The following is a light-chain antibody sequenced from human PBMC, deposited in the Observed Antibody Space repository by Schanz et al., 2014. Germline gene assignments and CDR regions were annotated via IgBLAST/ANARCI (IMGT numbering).Light chain of an antibody. CDR3: QQFNNYPPQFT. J-gene: IGKJ4*01. CDR1: QSVLYSSNNKNY. Sequence: DIVMTQSPDSLAVSLGERATINCKSSQSVLYSSNNKNYLAWYQQKPGQPPKVLIYWASTRESGVPERFSGSGSGTDFTLTISSLQPEDFATYYCQQFNNYPPQFTFGGGTKVEMK. V-gene: IGKV4-1*01. CDR2: WAS.